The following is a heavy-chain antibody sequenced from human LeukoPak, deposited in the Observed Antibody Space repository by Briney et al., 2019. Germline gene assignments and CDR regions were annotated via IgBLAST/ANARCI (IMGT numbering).Heavy chain of an antibody. CDR3: ARVRSSSWYPYYYYYMDV. CDR1: GGSVSSFY. J-gene: IGHJ6*03. Sequence: SETLSLTCTVSGGSVSSFYWSWLRQPAGKGLEWIGRIYTSGSTNYNPSLKSRVTMSVDTSKNQFSLKLSSVTAADTAVYYCARVRSSSWYPYYYYYMDVWGKGTTVTVSS. D-gene: IGHD6-13*01. CDR2: IYTSGST. V-gene: IGHV4-4*07.